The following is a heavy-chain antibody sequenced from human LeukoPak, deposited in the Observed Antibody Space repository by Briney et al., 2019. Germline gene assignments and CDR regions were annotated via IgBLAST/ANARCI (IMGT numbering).Heavy chain of an antibody. D-gene: IGHD2/OR15-2a*01. CDR1: GDSISSYF. V-gene: IGHV4-59*01. Sequence: SETLSLTCTVSGDSISSYFWSWIRQPPGKGLGWIGYIYYSGSTNYNPSPKSRVTISVDTSKNQFSLKLSSVTAADTAVYYCARSTVLYGMDVWGQGTTVTVSS. J-gene: IGHJ6*02. CDR3: ARSTVLYGMDV. CDR2: IYYSGST.